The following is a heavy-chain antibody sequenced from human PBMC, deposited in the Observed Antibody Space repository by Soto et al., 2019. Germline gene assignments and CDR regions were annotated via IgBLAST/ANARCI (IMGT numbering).Heavy chain of an antibody. V-gene: IGHV4-30-4*01. D-gene: IGHD2-2*01. CDR2: IYYTGNT. J-gene: IGHJ4*02. Sequence: SETLSLTCTVSGGSISSGCSYWGWIRQPPGKGLEWIGYIYYTGNTYFNPSLKSRVTLSVDTSKNQFSLNLSSVTAADTAVYYCVRYCSTTKCPFDYCGQGTLVTISS. CDR3: VRYCSTTKCPFDY. CDR1: GGSISSGCSY.